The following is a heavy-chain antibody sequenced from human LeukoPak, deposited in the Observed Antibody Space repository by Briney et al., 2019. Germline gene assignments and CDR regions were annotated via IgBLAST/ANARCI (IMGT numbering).Heavy chain of an antibody. D-gene: IGHD3-22*01. CDR3: ARTYYYDSSGYYSDAFDI. Sequence: SETLSLTCTVSGGSISSYYWSWIRQPAGKGLEWIGRIYTSGSTNYNPSLKSRVTMSVDTSKNQFSLKLSSVTAADTAVYYCARTYYYDSSGYYSDAFDIRGQGTMVTVSS. V-gene: IGHV4-4*07. CDR2: IYTSGST. J-gene: IGHJ3*02. CDR1: GGSISSYY.